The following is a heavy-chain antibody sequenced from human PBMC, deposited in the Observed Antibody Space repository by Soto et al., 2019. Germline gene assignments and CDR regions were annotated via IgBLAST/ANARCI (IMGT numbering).Heavy chain of an antibody. CDR1: GFTVSSANY. J-gene: IGHJ4*02. Sequence: EVQLVESGGGLIQPGGSLRLSCVVSGFTVSSANYMSWVRQAPGKGLEWVSVIYSAGTTYYADSVKGRFTISRDNSKTTLYLQMNSLGAEDTAVYYCNGYGYWGQGTLVTVSS. V-gene: IGHV3-53*01. D-gene: IGHD5-12*01. CDR3: NGYGY. CDR2: IYSAGTT.